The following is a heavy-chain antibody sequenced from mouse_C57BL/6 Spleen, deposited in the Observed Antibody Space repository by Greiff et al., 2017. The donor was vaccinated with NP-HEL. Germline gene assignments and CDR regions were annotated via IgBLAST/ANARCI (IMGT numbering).Heavy chain of an antibody. J-gene: IGHJ4*01. CDR1: GYTFTSYW. CDR2: IDPNSGGT. D-gene: IGHD2-4*01. Sequence: QVHVKQPGAELVKPGASVKLSCKASGYTFTSYWMHWVKQRPGRGLEWIGRIDPNSGGTKYNEKFKSKATLTVDKPSRTAYMQHSSLTSEDSAGYDCARCDYENYYAMDYWGQGTSVTVSS. V-gene: IGHV1-72*01. CDR3: ARCDYENYYAMDY.